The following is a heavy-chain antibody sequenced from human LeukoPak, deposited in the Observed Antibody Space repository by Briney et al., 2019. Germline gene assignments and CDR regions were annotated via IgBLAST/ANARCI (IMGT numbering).Heavy chain of an antibody. Sequence: PGGSLRLSCAASGFTFSSYAMSWVRQAPGKGLEWVSAINGSGGSTYYADSVKGRFTISRDNSKNTLYLQMNSLRAEDTAVYYCAKDPTAMVISFVDYWGQGTLVTVSS. V-gene: IGHV3-23*01. CDR1: GFTFSSYA. D-gene: IGHD5-18*01. CDR3: AKDPTAMVISFVDY. J-gene: IGHJ4*02. CDR2: INGSGGST.